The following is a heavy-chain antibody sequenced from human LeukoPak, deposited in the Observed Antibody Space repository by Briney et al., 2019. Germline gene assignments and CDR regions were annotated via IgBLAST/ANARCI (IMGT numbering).Heavy chain of an antibody. V-gene: IGHV3-74*01. CDR3: ARPTYNWNGVWDY. CDR2: INIDGSST. Sequence: GGSLRLSCPASGFSFSSYWMHWVRQAPGKGLVWVSRINIDGSSTTYAESVKGRFTISRDNAKNTLYLQMNSLRAEDTAVYYCARPTYNWNGVWDYWGQGTLVTVSS. D-gene: IGHD1-20*01. J-gene: IGHJ4*02. CDR1: GFSFSSYW.